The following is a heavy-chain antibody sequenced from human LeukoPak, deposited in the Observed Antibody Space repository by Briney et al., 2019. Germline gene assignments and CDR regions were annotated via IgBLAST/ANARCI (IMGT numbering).Heavy chain of an antibody. D-gene: IGHD5-24*01. CDR1: GYTFTSYD. CDR3: ARGQEMATIGDY. CDR2: TNPNSGNT. Sequence: ASVKVSCKASGYTFTSYDINWVRQATGQGLEWMGWTNPNSGNTGYAQKFQGRVTMTRNTSISTAYMELSSLRSEDTAVYYCARGQEMATIGDYWGQGTLVTVSS. V-gene: IGHV1-8*01. J-gene: IGHJ4*02.